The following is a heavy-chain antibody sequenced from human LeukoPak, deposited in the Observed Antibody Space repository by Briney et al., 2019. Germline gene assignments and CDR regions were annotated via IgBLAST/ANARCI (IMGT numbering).Heavy chain of an antibody. J-gene: IGHJ1*01. V-gene: IGHV3-74*01. CDR2: IKSDGKT. Sequence: GGSLRLSCEASGFTFSRYWMHWVRQAPGKGPVWVSRIKSDGKTNYADSVKGRFTISRDNAKNTVSLQMDSLRAEDTGVYYCARAPSEVGGYYPEYFRHWGQGTLVTVSS. CDR1: GFTFSRYW. CDR3: ARAPSEVGGYYPEYFRH. D-gene: IGHD3-22*01.